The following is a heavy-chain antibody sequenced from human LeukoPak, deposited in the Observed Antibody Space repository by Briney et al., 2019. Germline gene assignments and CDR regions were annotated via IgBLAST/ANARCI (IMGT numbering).Heavy chain of an antibody. CDR2: IYYSGST. V-gene: IGHV4-39*01. Sequence: PSETLSLTCTVSGGSISSSSYYWGWIRQPPGKGLEWIGSIYYSGSTYYNPSLKSRVTISVDTSKNQFSLKLSSVTAADTAVYYCPRTTQCSGGSCYYRTTFDYWGQGTLVTVSS. D-gene: IGHD2-15*01. CDR3: PRTTQCSGGSCYYRTTFDY. CDR1: GGSISSSSYY. J-gene: IGHJ4*02.